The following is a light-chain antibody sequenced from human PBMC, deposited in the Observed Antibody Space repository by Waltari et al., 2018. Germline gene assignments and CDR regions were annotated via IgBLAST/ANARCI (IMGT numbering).Light chain of an antibody. CDR1: QSVNTW. CDR2: RAS. Sequence: IQMTQSPSTLSASAGDRVVITCRASQSVNTWLAWYQQRPGKAPNLLIYRASSLQSGVPSRFSGRGSRTEFTLTINSLQPDDFASYYCQQYNSFPWTFGQGTKVEIK. CDR3: QQYNSFPWT. J-gene: IGKJ1*01. V-gene: IGKV1-5*03.